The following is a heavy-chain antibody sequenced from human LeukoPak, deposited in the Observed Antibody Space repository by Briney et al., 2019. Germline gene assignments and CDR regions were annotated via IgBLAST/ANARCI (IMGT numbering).Heavy chain of an antibody. CDR3: ARRTQDDSSGYYYYYYYMDV. V-gene: IGHV1-2*02. CDR2: INPNSGGT. Sequence: GASVKASYKASGYTFTGYYMHWVRQAPGQGLEWMGWINPNSGGTNYAQKFQGRVTMTRDTSISTAYMELSRLRSDDTAVYYCARRTQDDSSGYYYYYYYMDVWGKGTTVTVSS. J-gene: IGHJ6*03. CDR1: GYTFTGYY. D-gene: IGHD3-22*01.